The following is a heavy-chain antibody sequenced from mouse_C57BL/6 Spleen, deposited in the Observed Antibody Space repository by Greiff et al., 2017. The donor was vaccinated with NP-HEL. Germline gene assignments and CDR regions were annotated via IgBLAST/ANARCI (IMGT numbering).Heavy chain of an antibody. V-gene: IGHV1-85*01. Sequence: VQLQQSGPELVKPGASVKLSCKASGYTFTSYAINWVKQRPGQGLEWIGWIYPGDGSTKYNEKFKGKATLTVDTSSSTAYMELHSLTSEDSAVYYCARSKSTVEPWYFDVWGTGTTVTVSA. CDR2: IYPGDGST. CDR3: ARSKSTVEPWYFDV. D-gene: IGHD1-1*01. CDR1: GYTFTSYA. J-gene: IGHJ1*03.